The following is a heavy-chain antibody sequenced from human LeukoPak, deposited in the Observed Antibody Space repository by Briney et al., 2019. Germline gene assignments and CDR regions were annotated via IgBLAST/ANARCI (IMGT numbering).Heavy chain of an antibody. V-gene: IGHV4-59*12. J-gene: IGHJ3*02. CDR1: GGSISTYY. Sequence: SEILSLTCNVSGGSISTYYWSWIRQPPGKGLEWIGYIYYSGSTKYSPSLKSRVTISVDTSKNQFSLKLSSVTAADTAVYYCVREGWQWLVHAFDIWGRGTMVTGSS. CDR2: IYYSGST. CDR3: VREGWQWLVHAFDI. D-gene: IGHD6-19*01.